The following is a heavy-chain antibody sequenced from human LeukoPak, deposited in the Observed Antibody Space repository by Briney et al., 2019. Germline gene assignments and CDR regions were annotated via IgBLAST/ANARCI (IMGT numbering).Heavy chain of an antibody. CDR3: ARGSYYYDFTSCLSY. CDR1: GFTFSSYG. CDR2: ISYDGSSK. Sequence: GRSLRLSCAASGFTFSSYGVHWVRQAPGKGLEWVAVISYDGSSKYYADSVKGRFTISRDNSKNTLYLQMNSLRGEDTAVYYCARGSYYYDFTSCLSYWGQGTLVTVSS. J-gene: IGHJ4*02. D-gene: IGHD3-22*01. V-gene: IGHV3-30*03.